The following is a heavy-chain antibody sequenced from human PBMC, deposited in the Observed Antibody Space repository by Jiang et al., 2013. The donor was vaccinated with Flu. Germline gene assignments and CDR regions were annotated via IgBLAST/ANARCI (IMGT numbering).Heavy chain of an antibody. Sequence: QTLSLTCAISGDSVSNNDAAWNWIRQSPSRGLEWLGRTYQRSKWYSDYAVSVKSRITINPDTSKNQFSLQLNSVTPEDTAVYYCAREWSIVGATHRYNWFDPWGQGTLVTVSS. V-gene: IGHV6-1*01. J-gene: IGHJ5*02. CDR3: AREWSIVGATHRYNWFDP. CDR1: GDSVSNNDAA. D-gene: IGHD1-26*01. CDR2: TYQRSKWYS.